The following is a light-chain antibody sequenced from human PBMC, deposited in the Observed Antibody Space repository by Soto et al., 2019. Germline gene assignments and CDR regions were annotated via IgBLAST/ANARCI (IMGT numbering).Light chain of an antibody. J-gene: IGLJ2*01. CDR3: SSYAGSNNVL. Sequence: QSALTQPPSASGSPGRSVTISCTGTSSDVGGYNYVSWYQQHPGKAPKLMIYEVTKRPSGVPDRFSGSKSGNTASLTVSGLQAEDEADYYCSSYAGSNNVLFGGGTKLTVL. CDR1: SSDVGGYNY. V-gene: IGLV2-8*01. CDR2: EVT.